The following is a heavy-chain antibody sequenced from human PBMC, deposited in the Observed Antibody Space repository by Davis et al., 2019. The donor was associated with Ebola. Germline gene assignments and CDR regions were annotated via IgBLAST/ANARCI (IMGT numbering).Heavy chain of an antibody. CDR3: ARDSATVTSLYDYYGMDV. Sequence: GESLKISCAASGFTFSSYAMSWVRQAPGKGLEWVSAISAGGDNTYYADSVKGRFTISRDNAKNSLYLQMNSLRAEDTAAYYCARDSATVTSLYDYYGMDVWGQGTTVTVSS. D-gene: IGHD4-17*01. J-gene: IGHJ6*02. CDR2: ISAGGDNT. CDR1: GFTFSSYA. V-gene: IGHV3-23*01.